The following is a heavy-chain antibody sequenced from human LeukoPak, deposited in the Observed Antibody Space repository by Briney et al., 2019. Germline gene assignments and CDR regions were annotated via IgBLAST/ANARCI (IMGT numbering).Heavy chain of an antibody. D-gene: IGHD6-13*01. V-gene: IGHV3-23*01. Sequence: PGGSLRLSCAASGFTLSLYVMTWVRQAPGKGLEGVSQISAGTGVTYYAQSVRGRFTISRDDSKSTLYLHMSGLRGEDTAVYYCARDVLDVAAAGWGRPLDRWGQGTRVTVSS. CDR2: ISAGTGVT. CDR1: GFTLSLYV. CDR3: ARDVLDVAAAGWGRPLDR. J-gene: IGHJ5*02.